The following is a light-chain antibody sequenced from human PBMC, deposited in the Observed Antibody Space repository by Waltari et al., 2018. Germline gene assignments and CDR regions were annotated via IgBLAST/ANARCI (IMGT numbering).Light chain of an antibody. Sequence: QSALTQPPSVSGSPGQSVTISCTGTSSDIGTYNRVSWYQQPPATAPKVMIFEVSNRPSGVPDRFSGSKSGNTASLTISGLRAEDEAVYCCCSYTGSSTWVFGGGTKLTVL. V-gene: IGLV2-18*02. CDR3: CSYTGSSTWV. CDR2: EVS. J-gene: IGLJ3*02. CDR1: SSDIGTYNR.